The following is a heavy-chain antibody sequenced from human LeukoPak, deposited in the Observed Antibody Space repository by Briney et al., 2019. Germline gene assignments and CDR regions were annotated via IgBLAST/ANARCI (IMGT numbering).Heavy chain of an antibody. Sequence: ASVKVSCRASGYTFTSYAMHWVRQAPGQRLEWMGWINAGNGNTKYSQKFQGRVTITRDTSADTAYMELSSLRSEDTAVYYCARLKYCTNGVCYAGFDYWGQGTLVTVSS. CDR2: INAGNGNT. J-gene: IGHJ4*02. D-gene: IGHD2-8*01. V-gene: IGHV1-3*01. CDR3: ARLKYCTNGVCYAGFDY. CDR1: GYTFTSYA.